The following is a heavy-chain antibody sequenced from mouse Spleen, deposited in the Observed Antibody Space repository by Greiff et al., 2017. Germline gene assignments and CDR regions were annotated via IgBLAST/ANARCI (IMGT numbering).Heavy chain of an antibody. CDR2: IYPGSGST. D-gene: IGHD1-1*01. J-gene: IGHJ4*01. CDR3: ATTYYDGSHYYAMDY. Sequence: VQLQQPGAELVKPGASVKMSCKASGYTFTSYWITWVKQRPGQGLEWIGDIYPGSGSTNYNEKFKSKATLTVDTSSSTAYMQLSSLTSEDSAVYYCATTYYDGSHYYAMDYWGQGTSVTVSS. V-gene: IGHV1-55*01. CDR1: GYTFTSYW.